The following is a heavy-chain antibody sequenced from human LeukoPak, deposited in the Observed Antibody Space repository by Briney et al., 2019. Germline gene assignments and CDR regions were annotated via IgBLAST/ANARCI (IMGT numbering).Heavy chain of an antibody. CDR1: GFTFCSYA. J-gene: IGHJ6*02. Sequence: GGSLRLSCAASGFTFCSYAMHWVREAPGKGLEWVAVISYDGSNKYYADSVKGRFTISRDNSKNTLYLQMNSLRAEDTAVYYCARDDVYHLDGEAPPYYYYGMDVWGQGTTVTVSS. V-gene: IGHV3-30-3*01. CDR2: ISYDGSNK. CDR3: ARDDVYHLDGEAPPYYYYGMDV. D-gene: IGHD4-17*01.